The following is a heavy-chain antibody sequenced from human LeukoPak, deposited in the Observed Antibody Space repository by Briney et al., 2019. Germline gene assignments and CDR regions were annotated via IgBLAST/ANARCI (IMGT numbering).Heavy chain of an antibody. CDR3: ARATETFSWFLQH. CDR1: GGSIGSYY. Sequence: SETLSLTCSVSGGSIGSYYWSWIRQPPGKGLEWIGHLSNSGSTNYNPSLKSRVTISVDTSKNQFSLKLSSVTAADTAVYYCARATETFSWFLQHWGQGTLVTVSS. J-gene: IGHJ1*01. V-gene: IGHV4-59*01. CDR2: LSNSGST. D-gene: IGHD6-13*01.